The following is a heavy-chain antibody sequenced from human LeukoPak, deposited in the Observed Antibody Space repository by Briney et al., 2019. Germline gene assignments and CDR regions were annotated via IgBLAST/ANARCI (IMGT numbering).Heavy chain of an antibody. Sequence: GGSLRLSCAASGFTFSSYWMHWVRQPLGKGLVWVSRINGDGSSRIYADSVKGRFTISRDNAKNTVYLQMTSLRAEDTAAYYCARDQAVGSTRDSWGQGTLVTVSS. CDR2: INGDGSSR. D-gene: IGHD1-26*01. CDR1: GFTFSSYW. V-gene: IGHV3-74*01. J-gene: IGHJ4*02. CDR3: ARDQAVGSTRDS.